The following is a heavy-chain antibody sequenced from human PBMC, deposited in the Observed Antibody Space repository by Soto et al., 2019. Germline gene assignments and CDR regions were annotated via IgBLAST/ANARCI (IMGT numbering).Heavy chain of an antibody. J-gene: IGHJ6*02. CDR2: ISGRGGSK. D-gene: IGHD5-18*01. V-gene: IGHV3-23*01. Sequence: EVQLLESGGGLVQPGGSLRLSCAASGFTFSSYAMSWVRQDPGKGLEWVSGISGRGGSKQYADSVKGRFTISRDNSRNTLYLELNSLGAEDTAVYYCASYVTGYYYYGMDVWGQGTTVTVSS. CDR1: GFTFSSYA. CDR3: ASYVTGYYYYGMDV.